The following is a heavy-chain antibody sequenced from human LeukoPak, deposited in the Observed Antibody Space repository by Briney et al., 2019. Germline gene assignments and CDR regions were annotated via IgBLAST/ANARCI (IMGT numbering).Heavy chain of an antibody. CDR2: IYSSGST. D-gene: IGHD6-19*01. J-gene: IGHJ4*02. Sequence: SETLSLTCTVSGGSMSSYYWSWIRQPPGKGLEWIGYIYSSGSTNYNPSLESRVTISVDTSKNQFSLKLSSVTAADMAMYYCARYYGSGWYTGFDYWGQGTLVTVSS. V-gene: IGHV4-4*09. CDR1: GGSMSSYY. CDR3: ARYYGSGWYTGFDY.